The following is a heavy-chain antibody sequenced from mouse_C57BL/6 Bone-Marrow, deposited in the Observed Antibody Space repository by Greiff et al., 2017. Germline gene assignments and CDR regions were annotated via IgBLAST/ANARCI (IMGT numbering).Heavy chain of an antibody. D-gene: IGHD1-1*01. J-gene: IGHJ1*03. V-gene: IGHV1-69*01. CDR1: GYTFTSYW. CDR3: ARVYGSTYWYFDV. Sequence: VKLQQPGAELVMPGASVKLSCKASGYTFTSYWMHWVKQRPGQGLEWIGEIDPSDSYTNYNQKFKGKSPLTVDKSSSTAYMQLSSLTSEDSAVYYCARVYGSTYWYFDVWGTGTTVTVSS. CDR2: IDPSDSYT.